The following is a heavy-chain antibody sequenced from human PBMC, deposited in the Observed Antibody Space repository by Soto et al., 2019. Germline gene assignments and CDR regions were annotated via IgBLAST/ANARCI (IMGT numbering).Heavy chain of an antibody. J-gene: IGHJ5*02. Sequence: GGSLRLSCAASGFPFSHYWMHWVRQTPGKGLVWVSRINPAGTITNYADSVEGRFTNSRDNADSALSLQMNSLSAEDTAIYYCTSDTFGLRDTWGQGTLVTVSS. CDR2: INPAGTIT. CDR3: TSDTFGLRDT. CDR1: GFPFSHYW. D-gene: IGHD3-16*01. V-gene: IGHV3-74*01.